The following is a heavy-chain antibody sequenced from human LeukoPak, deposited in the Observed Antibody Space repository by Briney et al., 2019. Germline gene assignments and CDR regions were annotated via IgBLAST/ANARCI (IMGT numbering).Heavy chain of an antibody. V-gene: IGHV4-4*07. CDR1: GGSITSYY. J-gene: IGHJ4*02. CDR2: IYTSGST. CDR3: ARDGNGSRAFDY. Sequence: SETLSLTCTVSGGSITSYYWSWIRQPAGKGLEWIGRIYTSGSTNYNPSLKSRVTISVDKSNNQFSLNLTSVTAADTAVYYCARDGNGSRAFDYWGQGTLVTVSS. D-gene: IGHD2-15*01.